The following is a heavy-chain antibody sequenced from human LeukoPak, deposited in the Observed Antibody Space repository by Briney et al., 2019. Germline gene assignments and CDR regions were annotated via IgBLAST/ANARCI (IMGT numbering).Heavy chain of an antibody. J-gene: IGHJ4*02. D-gene: IGHD3-10*01. Sequence: GASVKVSCKASGYTFSTYYMHWVRQAPGQGLEWTGIINPSGGYTSYAQKFQDRVTMTRDTSTSTVYMELSSLRSEDTAVYYCARGRGSGTYSARDFDYWGQGTLVTVSS. CDR3: ARGRGSGTYSARDFDY. CDR2: INPSGGYT. CDR1: GYTFSTYY. V-gene: IGHV1-46*01.